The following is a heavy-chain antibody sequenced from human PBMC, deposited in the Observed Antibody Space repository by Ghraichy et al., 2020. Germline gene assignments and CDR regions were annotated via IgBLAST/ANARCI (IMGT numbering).Heavy chain of an antibody. J-gene: IGHJ3*02. CDR2: ISWNSGSI. CDR3: AKDIHYYDSSGYPHAFDI. CDR1: GFTFDDYA. D-gene: IGHD3-22*01. V-gene: IGHV3-9*01. Sequence: GGSLRLSCAASGFTFDDYAMHWVRQAPGKGLEWVSGISWNSGSIGYADSVKGRFTISRDNAKNSLYLQMNSLRAEDTALYYCAKDIHYYDSSGYPHAFDIWGQGTMVTVSS.